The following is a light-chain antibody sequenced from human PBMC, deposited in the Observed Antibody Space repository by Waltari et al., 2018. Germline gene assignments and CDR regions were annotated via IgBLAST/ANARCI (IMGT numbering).Light chain of an antibody. J-gene: IGLJ1*01. CDR2: GVS. V-gene: IGLV2-14*01. CDR3: SSYTSSSTLV. Sequence: QSALTQPASVSGSPGQSITISCTGTSSDVGGYNYVSWYQQHPGKAPKLMIYGVSNRASGVSNRLSGSRSGNTASLTISGLQAEDEADYYCSSYTSSSTLVCGTGTKVTVL. CDR1: SSDVGGYNY.